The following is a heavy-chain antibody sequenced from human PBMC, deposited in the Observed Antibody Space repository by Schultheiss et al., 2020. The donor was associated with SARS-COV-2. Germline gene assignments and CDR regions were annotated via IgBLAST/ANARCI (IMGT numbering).Heavy chain of an antibody. CDR2: ISSSSSYI. J-gene: IGHJ2*01. CDR3: ARAGWGRYFDL. CDR1: GFTFSSYA. V-gene: IGHV3-21*01. Sequence: GGSLRLSCAASGFTFSSYAMSWVRQAPGKGLEWVSSISSSSSYIYYADSVKGRFTISRDNAKNSLYLQMNSLRAEDTAVYYCARAGWGRYFDLWGRGTLVTVSS. D-gene: IGHD3-16*01.